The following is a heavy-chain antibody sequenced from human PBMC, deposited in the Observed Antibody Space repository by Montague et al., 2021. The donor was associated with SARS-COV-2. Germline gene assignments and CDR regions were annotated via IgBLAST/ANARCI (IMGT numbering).Heavy chain of an antibody. CDR3: ARRGRELRPVATTIGGFDL. J-gene: IGHJ3*01. CDR2: IYDSGST. V-gene: IGHV4-39*02. Sequence: SETLSLTCTVSGGSISSNNYYWDWIRQPPGKGLEWIGSIYDSGSTXYNPSLKSRVTISVDTSKNHFSLKLNSVTAADTAVYYCARRGRELRPVATTIGGFDLWGQGTMVTVSS. CDR1: GGSISSNNYY. D-gene: IGHD5-12*01.